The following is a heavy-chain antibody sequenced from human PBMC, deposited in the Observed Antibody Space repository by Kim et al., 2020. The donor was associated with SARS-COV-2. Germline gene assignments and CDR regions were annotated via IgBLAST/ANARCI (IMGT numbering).Heavy chain of an antibody. Sequence: ASVKVSCKASGYTFTGYYMHWVRQAPGQGLEWMGRINPNSGGTNYAQKFQGRVTMTRDTSISTAYMELSRLRSDDTAVYYCARDQILGYYYGMDVWGQGTTVTVSS. J-gene: IGHJ6*02. V-gene: IGHV1-2*06. CDR1: GYTFTGYY. CDR3: ARDQILGYYYGMDV. CDR2: INPNSGGT. D-gene: IGHD3-10*01.